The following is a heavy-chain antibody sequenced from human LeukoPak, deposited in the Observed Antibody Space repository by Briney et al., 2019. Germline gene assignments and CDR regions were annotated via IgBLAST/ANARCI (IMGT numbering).Heavy chain of an antibody. CDR3: ATGYSYGAFDI. CDR1: GFTFDDYA. J-gene: IGHJ3*02. CDR2: ISWNSGSI. V-gene: IGHV3-9*01. D-gene: IGHD5-18*01. Sequence: GGSLRLSCAASGFTFDDYAMHWVRQAPGKGLEWVSGISWNSGSIGYADSVKGRFTISRDNAKNSLYLQMNSLRAEDTALYYCATGYSYGAFDIWGQGTMVTVSS.